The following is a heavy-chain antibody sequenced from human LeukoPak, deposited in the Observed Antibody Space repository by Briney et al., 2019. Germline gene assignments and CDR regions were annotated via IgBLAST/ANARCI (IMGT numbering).Heavy chain of an antibody. Sequence: AASVKVSCKGSGYTFTVYYMHWVRQAPGQGLEWMGWINPNSGGTNYAQKFQGRVTMTRDTSISTAYMELSRLRSDDTAVYYCASGDIVVVPTLDYWGQGTLVTVSS. D-gene: IGHD2-2*01. V-gene: IGHV1-2*02. J-gene: IGHJ4*02. CDR1: GYTFTVYY. CDR2: INPNSGGT. CDR3: ASGDIVVVPTLDY.